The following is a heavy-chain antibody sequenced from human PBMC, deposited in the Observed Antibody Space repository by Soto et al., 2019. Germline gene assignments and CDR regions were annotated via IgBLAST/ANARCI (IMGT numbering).Heavy chain of an antibody. V-gene: IGHV4-39*07. D-gene: IGHD4-17*01. CDR2: IFYSGST. CDR3: ARAKGLLTVTTSWFDP. CDR1: GGSISSSSYY. Sequence: PSETLSLTCTVSGGSISSSSYYWGWIRQPPGKGLEWIGSIFYSGSTYYNPSLKSRVTISADTSKNQFSLKLSSVTAADTAVYYCARAKGLLTVTTSWFDPWGQGTLVTVSS. J-gene: IGHJ5*02.